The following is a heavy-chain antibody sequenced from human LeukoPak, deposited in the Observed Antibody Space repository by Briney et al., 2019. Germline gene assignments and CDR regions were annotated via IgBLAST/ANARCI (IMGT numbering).Heavy chain of an antibody. Sequence: ASVKVSCKVSGYTLTESSMHWVRQAPGKGLEWMGGFDPEDGETIYAQKFQGRVTMTEDTSTDTAYMELSSLRSEDTAVYYCATDQGLGYCSSTSCLGLIYWGQGTLVTVSS. CDR2: FDPEDGET. CDR3: ATDQGLGYCSSTSCLGLIY. CDR1: GYTLTESS. V-gene: IGHV1-24*01. J-gene: IGHJ4*02. D-gene: IGHD2-2*01.